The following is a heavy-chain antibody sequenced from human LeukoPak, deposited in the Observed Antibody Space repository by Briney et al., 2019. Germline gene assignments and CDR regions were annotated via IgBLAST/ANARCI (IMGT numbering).Heavy chain of an antibody. D-gene: IGHD4-17*01. CDR2: ISWNSGDI. V-gene: IGHV3-9*01. Sequence: GGSLRLSCAASGFTFDDYAMHWVRQAPGKGLEWVSGISWNSGDIDYAVSVKGRFTISRDNAKNSLYLEMNSLRPEDTALYYCARGDGGDYGAFDYWGQGTLVTVSS. CDR1: GFTFDDYA. CDR3: ARGDGGDYGAFDY. J-gene: IGHJ4*02.